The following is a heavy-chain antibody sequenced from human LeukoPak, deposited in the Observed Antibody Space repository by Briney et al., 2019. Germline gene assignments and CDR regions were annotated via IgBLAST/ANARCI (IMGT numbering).Heavy chain of an antibody. CDR3: AWQSTADV. CDR2: IYYSGST. Sequence: SETLSLTCTVSGGSISSSSYYWGWIRQPPGKGLEWIGSIYYSGSTYYNPSLKSRVTISVDTSKNQFSLKLSSVTAADTAVYYCAWQSTADVWGKGTTVTVSS. V-gene: IGHV4-39*01. D-gene: IGHD2-2*01. J-gene: IGHJ6*04. CDR1: GGSISSSSYY.